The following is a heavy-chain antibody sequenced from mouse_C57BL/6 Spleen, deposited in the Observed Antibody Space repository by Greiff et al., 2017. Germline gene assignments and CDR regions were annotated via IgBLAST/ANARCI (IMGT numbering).Heavy chain of an antibody. CDR2: IHPNSGST. CDR3: ARWSDYGSSHDG. Sequence: VQLQQPGAELVKPGASVQLSCKASGYTFTSYWMHWVKQRPGQGLEWIGMIHPNSGSTNYNEKFKSKATLTVDKSSSTAYMQLSSLTSEDSAVDNWARWSDYGSSHDGWGTGTTVTVSS. CDR1: GYTFTSYW. V-gene: IGHV1-64*01. D-gene: IGHD1-1*01. J-gene: IGHJ1*03.